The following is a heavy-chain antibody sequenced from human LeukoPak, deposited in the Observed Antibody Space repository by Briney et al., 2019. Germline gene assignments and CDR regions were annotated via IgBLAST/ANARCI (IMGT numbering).Heavy chain of an antibody. D-gene: IGHD4-17*01. CDR1: GFTFSSYA. Sequence: PGGSLRLSCAASGFTFSSYAMSWVSQAPGKGLEWVSAISGSGGSTYYADSVKGRFTISRDNSKNTLYLQMNSLRAEDTAVYYCAKDGGDYGDLDYWGQGTLVTVSS. CDR3: AKDGGDYGDLDY. J-gene: IGHJ4*02. CDR2: ISGSGGST. V-gene: IGHV3-23*01.